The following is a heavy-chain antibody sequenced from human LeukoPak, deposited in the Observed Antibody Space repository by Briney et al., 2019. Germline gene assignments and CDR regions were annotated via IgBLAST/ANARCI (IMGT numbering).Heavy chain of an antibody. J-gene: IGHJ4*02. Sequence: GRSLRLSCTASGFTFGDYAMSWVRQAPGKGLEWVGFIRSKAYGGTTEYAASVKGRSTISRDDSKSIAYLQMNSLKTEDTAVYYCTRVGSSTFGGVIVKGGYFDYWGQGTLVTVSS. CDR2: IRSKAYGGTT. V-gene: IGHV3-49*04. CDR1: GFTFGDYA. D-gene: IGHD3-16*02. CDR3: TRVGSSTFGGVIVKGGYFDY.